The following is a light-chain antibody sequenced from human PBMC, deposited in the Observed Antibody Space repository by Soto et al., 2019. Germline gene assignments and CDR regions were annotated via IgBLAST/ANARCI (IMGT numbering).Light chain of an antibody. J-gene: IGKJ2*01. CDR3: QRYGRSYT. V-gene: IGKV3-20*01. CDR1: QIFGSNY. Sequence: EIVLTQSPGTLSLSPGERATLSCRASQIFGSNYLAWYQQKPGQAPRLLIYGASSRATGIPDRFSGSGSGTDFTLTINRLEPEDVAVYYCQRYGRSYTLGQGTKLEI. CDR2: GAS.